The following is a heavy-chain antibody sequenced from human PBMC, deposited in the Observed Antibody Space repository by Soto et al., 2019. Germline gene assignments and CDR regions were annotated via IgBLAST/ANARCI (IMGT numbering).Heavy chain of an antibody. V-gene: IGHV3-21*01. CDR3: ARDMRYSSRNDY. D-gene: IGHD6-13*01. Sequence: EVQLVESGGGLVKPGGSLRLSCAASGFTFSSYSMNWVRQAPGKGLEWVSSISSSSSYTYYADSVKGRFTISRDNAKNSLYLQMNSLRAEDTAVYYCARDMRYSSRNDYWGQGTLVTVSS. CDR1: GFTFSSYS. CDR2: ISSSSSYT. J-gene: IGHJ4*02.